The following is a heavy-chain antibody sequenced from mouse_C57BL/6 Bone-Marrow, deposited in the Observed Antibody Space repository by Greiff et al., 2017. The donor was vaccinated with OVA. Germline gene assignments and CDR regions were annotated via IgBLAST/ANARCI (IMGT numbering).Heavy chain of an antibody. V-gene: IGHV5-17*01. CDR3: ARDGYYYFDY. CDR1: GFTFSDYG. J-gene: IGHJ2*01. D-gene: IGHD2-3*01. Sequence: EVMLVESGGGLVKPGGSLKLSCAASGFTFSDYGMHWVRQAPEQGLEWVAYISSGSSTIYYADTVKGRFTISRDNAKNTLFLQMTSLRSEDTAMYYCARDGYYYFDYWGQGTTLTVSS. CDR2: ISSGSSTI.